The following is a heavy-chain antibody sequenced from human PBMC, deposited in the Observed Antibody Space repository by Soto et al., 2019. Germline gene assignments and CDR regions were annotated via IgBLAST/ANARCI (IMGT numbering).Heavy chain of an antibody. V-gene: IGHV3-23*01. CDR2: ISGSGDSA. Sequence: EVQLLEYGGGLVQPGGSLRLSCAASGFTFSSYAMRWVRQAPVKGLEWVSAISGSGDSAYYADSVNGRFTISRDNSKNTLYLKMNNLRAENTAVYYCARRGSGSYYDYWGQGTLVTVSS. CDR1: GFTFSSYA. D-gene: IGHD1-26*01. J-gene: IGHJ4*02. CDR3: ARRGSGSYYDY.